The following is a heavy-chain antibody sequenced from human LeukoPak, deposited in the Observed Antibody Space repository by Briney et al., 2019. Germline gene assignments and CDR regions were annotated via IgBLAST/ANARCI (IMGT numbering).Heavy chain of an antibody. D-gene: IGHD5-12*01. CDR2: ISYDGSNK. CDR1: GFIFSSYG. J-gene: IGHJ4*02. Sequence: PGRSLRLSCAASGFIFSSYGMHWVHQSPGKGLEWVAVISYDGSNKYYADSVKGRFTISRDNSKNTLYLQMNSLRAEDTAVYYCAKDFDYSGYDLGYWGQGTLVTVSS. CDR3: AKDFDYSGYDLGY. V-gene: IGHV3-30*18.